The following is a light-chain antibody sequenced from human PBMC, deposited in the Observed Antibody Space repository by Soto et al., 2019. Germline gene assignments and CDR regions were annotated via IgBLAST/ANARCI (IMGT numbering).Light chain of an antibody. J-gene: IGKJ1*01. Sequence: EIVLTQSPATLSVSPGYRSTLSCRASESVNIYLVWYQQKPGQAPRLLIYDASNRATGIPARFSGSGSGTDFTLTISSLEPEDSAVYYCQQRYNWPRTFGQGTTGDIK. CDR2: DAS. V-gene: IGKV3-11*01. CDR3: QQRYNWPRT. CDR1: ESVNIY.